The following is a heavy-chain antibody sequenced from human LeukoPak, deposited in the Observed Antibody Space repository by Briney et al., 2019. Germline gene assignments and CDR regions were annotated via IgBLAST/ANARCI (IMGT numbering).Heavy chain of an antibody. D-gene: IGHD3-10*01. J-gene: IGHJ4*02. CDR1: GGSISSDY. Sequence: SETLSLTCTVSGGSISSDYWQWIRQPPGKGLEWIGYIYNSGSNNYNPSLKSRVAISIDTSKNQFSLKLTSVTAADTAVYYCATRGYWGQGTLVTVSS. CDR2: IYNSGSN. CDR3: ATRGY. V-gene: IGHV4-59*08.